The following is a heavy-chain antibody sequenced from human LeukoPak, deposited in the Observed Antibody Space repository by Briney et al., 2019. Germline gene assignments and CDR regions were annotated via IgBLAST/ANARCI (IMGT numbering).Heavy chain of an antibody. CDR1: VYTFIGYY. J-gene: IGHJ4*02. V-gene: IGHV1-2*06. Sequence: ASVKVSCKASVYTFIGYYVHWVRQAPGQGLEWMGRIDPKNGGTSYAQKFQGRVTMTRDTSITTAYMDLSSLRSDDTAVYYCVRDSMVSADYWGQGTLVTVSS. CDR3: VRDSMVSADY. D-gene: IGHD3-10*01. CDR2: IDPKNGGT.